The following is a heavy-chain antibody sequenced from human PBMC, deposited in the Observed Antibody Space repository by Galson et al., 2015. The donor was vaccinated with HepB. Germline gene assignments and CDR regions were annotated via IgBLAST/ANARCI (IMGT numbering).Heavy chain of an antibody. J-gene: IGHJ4*02. D-gene: IGHD5-12*01. Sequence: SLRLPCAASGFTSNTYWISWVRQAPGKGLEWVGNINQDGTKKNYVDSVKGRFTISRDNAKNSLFLQMDGLRAEDTAVYYCARETWLSFDYWGQGTVVTVSS. CDR2: INQDGTKK. CDR1: GFTSNTYW. V-gene: IGHV3-7*03. CDR3: ARETWLSFDY.